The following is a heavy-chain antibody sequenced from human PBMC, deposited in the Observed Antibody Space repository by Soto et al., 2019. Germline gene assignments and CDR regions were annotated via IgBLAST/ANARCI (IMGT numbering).Heavy chain of an antibody. CDR1: GFTFSSYA. D-gene: IGHD6-13*01. J-gene: IGHJ6*03. CDR2: ISGSGGST. CDR3: AKDSSSSWSKDMDV. Sequence: EVQLLESGGGLVQPGGSLRLSCAASGFTFSSYAMSWVRQAPGKGLEWVSAISGSGGSTYYADSVKGRFTISGDNSKNTLYLQMNSLRAEDTAVYYCAKDSSSSWSKDMDVWGKGTTVTVSS. V-gene: IGHV3-23*01.